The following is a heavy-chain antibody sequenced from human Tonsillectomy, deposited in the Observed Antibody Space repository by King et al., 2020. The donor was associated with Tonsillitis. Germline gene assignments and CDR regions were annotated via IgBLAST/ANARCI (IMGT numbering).Heavy chain of an antibody. Sequence: VQLVESGAEVKKPGASVKVSCKASGYTFTSYDINWVRQATGQGLEWMGWMNPNSGYTGYAQKFQGRVTMTRNTSISTAYMELSSRRSEDTAVYYCARGYDFWSGSWGMDVWGQGTTVTVSS. D-gene: IGHD3-3*01. V-gene: IGHV1-8*01. CDR1: GYTFTSYD. CDR2: MNPNSGYT. J-gene: IGHJ6*02. CDR3: ARGYDFWSGSWGMDV.